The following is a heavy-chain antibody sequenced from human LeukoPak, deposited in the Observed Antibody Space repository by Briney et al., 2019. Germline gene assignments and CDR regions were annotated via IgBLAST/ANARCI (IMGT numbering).Heavy chain of an antibody. V-gene: IGHV3-7*04. CDR1: GFTFTDSW. CDR3: ARVRYGNYFDY. D-gene: IGHD3-16*02. CDR2: IKPDGTEK. Sequence: GGSLRLSCAASGFTFTDSWMSWVRQPPGKGLEWVVNIKPDGTEKYYVDSLKGQFTVSRDNAKNSLYLQMSTLRVEDTAVYYCARVRYGNYFDYWGQGTLVTVSS. J-gene: IGHJ4*02.